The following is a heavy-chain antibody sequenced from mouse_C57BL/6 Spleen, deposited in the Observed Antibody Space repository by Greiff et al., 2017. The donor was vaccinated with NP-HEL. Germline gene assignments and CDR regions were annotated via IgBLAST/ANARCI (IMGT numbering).Heavy chain of an antibody. CDR1: GFTFSSYA. D-gene: IGHD1-1*01. CDR3: ARDLNPLNYYCSSYGDDYFDY. Sequence: EVQGVESGGGLVKPGGSLKLSCAASGFTFSSYAMSWVRQTPEKRLEWVATISDGGSYTYYPDNVKGRFTISRDNAKNNLYLQMSHLKSEDTAMYYCARDLNPLNYYCSSYGDDYFDYWGQGTTLTVSS. V-gene: IGHV5-4*01. J-gene: IGHJ2*01. CDR2: ISDGGSYT.